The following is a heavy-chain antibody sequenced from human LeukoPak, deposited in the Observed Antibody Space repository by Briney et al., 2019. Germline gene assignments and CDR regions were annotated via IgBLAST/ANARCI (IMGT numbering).Heavy chain of an antibody. CDR2: INHSGST. CDR3: ARGRGFGELLAFDI. J-gene: IGHJ3*02. Sequence: SETLSLTCAVYGGSFSGYYWSWIRQPPGKGPEWIGEINHSGSTNYNPSLKSRVTISVDTSKNQFSLKLSSVTAADTAVYYCARGRGFGELLAFDIWGQGTMVTVSS. CDR1: GGSFSGYY. V-gene: IGHV4-34*01. D-gene: IGHD3-10*01.